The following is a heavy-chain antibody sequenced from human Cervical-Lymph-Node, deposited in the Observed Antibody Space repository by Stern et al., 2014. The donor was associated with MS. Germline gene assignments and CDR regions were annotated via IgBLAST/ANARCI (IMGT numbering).Heavy chain of an antibody. CDR3: AHSRVKYCRGGTCYSSLFDY. Sequence: QVTLRESGPTLVKPTQTVTLTCTLSGFSVATAGVGVGWIRQPPGKALEWLALIYWDADKLSSPSLKNRLTIIKDTSKNQVVLTMTNVDPVDTATYYCAHSRVKYCRGGTCYSSLFDYWGQGTLVTVSS. V-gene: IGHV2-5*02. D-gene: IGHD2-15*01. J-gene: IGHJ4*02. CDR2: IYWDADK. CDR1: GFSVATAGVG.